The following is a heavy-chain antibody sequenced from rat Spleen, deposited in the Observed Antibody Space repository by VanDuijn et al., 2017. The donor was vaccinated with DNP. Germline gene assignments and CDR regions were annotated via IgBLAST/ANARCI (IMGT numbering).Heavy chain of an antibody. CDR3: ARLLAGRSYYFDY. Sequence: EVQLVKSGGGLVQPGRSLRLSCAASGFTFSDYYMAWVRQAPKKGLEWVASITNEGSSTYFGDSVKGRFTISRDNAKSTLYLQMNSLRSEDTATYCARLLAGRSYYFDYWGQGVMVTVSS. V-gene: IGHV5-22*01. CDR1: GFTFSDYY. D-gene: IGHD1-4*01. J-gene: IGHJ2*01. CDR2: ITNEGSST.